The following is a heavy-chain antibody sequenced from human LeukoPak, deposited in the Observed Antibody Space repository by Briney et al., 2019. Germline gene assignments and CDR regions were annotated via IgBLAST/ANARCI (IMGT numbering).Heavy chain of an antibody. J-gene: IGHJ4*02. CDR3: ARDHAVAAAGMD. CDR1: GYTFTSYG. D-gene: IGHD6-13*01. CDR2: ISAYNGNT. Sequence: ASVKVSCKASGYTFTSYGISWVRQAPGQGLEWMGWISAYNGNTNYAQKLQGRVTMTRDTSTSTVYMELSSLRSEDTAVYYCARDHAVAAAGMDWGQGTLVTVSS. V-gene: IGHV1-18*01.